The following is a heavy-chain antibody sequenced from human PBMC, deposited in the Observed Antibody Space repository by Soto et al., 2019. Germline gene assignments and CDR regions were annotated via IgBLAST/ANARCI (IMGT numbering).Heavy chain of an antibody. D-gene: IGHD2-8*01. CDR2: ICYNGDS. V-gene: IGHV4-59*11. Sequence: SDTLSLTCAVSRGSISSHDWNCALQPPGKGLEWIGCICYNGDSYSIPSLRIRVTVPMDKAKNQVSLKLPSVTAADTAIYYCTCDPYGVFSGGDYFYYGLDVWGQGSTVTVSS. CDR3: TCDPYGVFSGGDYFYYGLDV. J-gene: IGHJ6*02. CDR1: RGSISSHD.